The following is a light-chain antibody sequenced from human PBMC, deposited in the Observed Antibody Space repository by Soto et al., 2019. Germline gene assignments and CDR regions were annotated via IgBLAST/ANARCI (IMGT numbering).Light chain of an antibody. CDR1: QSVSSD. J-gene: IGKJ1*01. Sequence: EIVMTQSPATLSVSPGERATLSCRASQSVSSDLAWYQQKHGQTPSLLIYAASTRATGSPARFSGSWSGTEFTLTISSLQSEDFVVYYCQQYHNWPRTCGQGTMVEV. CDR3: QQYHNWPRT. V-gene: IGKV3-15*01. CDR2: AAS.